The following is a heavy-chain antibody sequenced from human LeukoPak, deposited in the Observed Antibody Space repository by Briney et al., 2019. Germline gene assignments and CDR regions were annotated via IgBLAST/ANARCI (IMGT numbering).Heavy chain of an antibody. J-gene: IGHJ1*01. D-gene: IGHD3-22*01. CDR3: ASVSYDTSLQH. Sequence: QVQLQESGPGLVKPSQTLSLTCTVSGGSVSSGGYFWSWIRQHPGKALEWIGYIYYSGSTYYNPSLKGRVTISVDTSKNQFSLRLSSVTAADTAIYYCASVSYDTSLQHWGQGTLVTVSS. CDR2: IYYSGST. CDR1: GGSVSSGGYF. V-gene: IGHV4-31*03.